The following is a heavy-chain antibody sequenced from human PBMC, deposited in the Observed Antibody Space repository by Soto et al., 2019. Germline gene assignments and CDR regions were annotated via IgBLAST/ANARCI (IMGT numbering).Heavy chain of an antibody. V-gene: IGHV1-46*01. CDR1: GYTFTNYY. CDR3: ARDGDSYGPTNWFDP. J-gene: IGHJ5*02. Sequence: GASVKVSCKASGYTFTNYYMHWVRQAPGQGLEWMGIINPSVGITTYAQKFQGRVTMTRDTSTSTVYMELSSLRSEDTAVYYCARDGDSYGPTNWFDPWGQGTLVTVSS. CDR2: INPSVGIT. D-gene: IGHD5-18*01.